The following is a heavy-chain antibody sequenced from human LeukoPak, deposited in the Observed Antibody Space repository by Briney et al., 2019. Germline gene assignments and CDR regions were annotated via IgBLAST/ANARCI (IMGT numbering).Heavy chain of an antibody. V-gene: IGHV3-30*18. CDR3: AKDVSWNWFDP. J-gene: IGHJ5*02. CDR2: ISYDGSNK. Sequence: GGSLRLSCAASGFTFSTYAMHWVRQAPGKGLEWVAVISYDGSNKYYADSVKGRFTISRDNSKNTLYLQMNTLRAEDTAVYYCAKDVSWNWFDPWGQGTLVTVAS. CDR1: GFTFSTYA.